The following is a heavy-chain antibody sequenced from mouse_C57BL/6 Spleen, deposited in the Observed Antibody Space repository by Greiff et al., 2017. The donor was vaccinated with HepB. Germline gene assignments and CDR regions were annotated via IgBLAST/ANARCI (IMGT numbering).Heavy chain of an antibody. J-gene: IGHJ1*03. CDR1: GFTFTDYY. CDR2: IRNKANGYTT. D-gene: IGHD1-1*01. V-gene: IGHV7-3*01. CDR3: ARYNYGSSYRYFDV. Sequence: DVMLVESGGGLVQPGGSLSLSCAASGFTFTDYYMSWVRQPPGKALEWLGFIRNKANGYTTEYSASVKGRFTISRDNSQSILYLQMNALRAEDSATYYCARYNYGSSYRYFDVWGTGTTVTVSS.